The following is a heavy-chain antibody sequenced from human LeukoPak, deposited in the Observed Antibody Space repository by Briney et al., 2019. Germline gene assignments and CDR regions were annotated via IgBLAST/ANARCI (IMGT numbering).Heavy chain of an antibody. CDR1: GFTFSDYA. D-gene: IGHD6-13*01. CDR3: AKEVGGSSWPIFQH. CDR2: LSGRGGST. Sequence: GGSLRLSCRASGFTFSDYAINWVRQAPGKGLEWVSGLSGRGGSTYYADSVKGRFTVSRDNSRNTLYLQMDSLRVEDTAIYYCAKEVGGSSWPIFQHWGQGTQVTVSS. V-gene: IGHV3-23*01. J-gene: IGHJ1*01.